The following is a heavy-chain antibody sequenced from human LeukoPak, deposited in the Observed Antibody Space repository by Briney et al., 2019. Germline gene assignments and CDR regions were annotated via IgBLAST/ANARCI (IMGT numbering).Heavy chain of an antibody. CDR1: GGTFSSYA. Sequence: ASVKVSCKASGGTFSSYAISWVRQAPGQGLEWMGGIIPIFGTANYAQKFQGRVTITADESTSTAYMELSSLRSEDTAVYYCADNYYGSGSCAFDIWGQGTMVTVSS. D-gene: IGHD3-10*01. J-gene: IGHJ3*02. CDR3: ADNYYGSGSCAFDI. V-gene: IGHV1-69*01. CDR2: IIPIFGTA.